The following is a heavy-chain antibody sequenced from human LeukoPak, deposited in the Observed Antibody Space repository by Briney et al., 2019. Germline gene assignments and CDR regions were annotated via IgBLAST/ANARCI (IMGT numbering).Heavy chain of an antibody. CDR1: GFTFSSYG. CDR3: ATPGGLLWFGESY. D-gene: IGHD3-10*01. Sequence: GGSLRLSCAASGFTFSSYGMHWVRQAPGKGLEWVAFIRYDGSNKYYADSVKGRFTISRDNSKNTLYLQMNSLRAEDTAVYYCATPGGLLWFGESYWGQGTLVTVSS. CDR2: IRYDGSNK. J-gene: IGHJ4*02. V-gene: IGHV3-30*02.